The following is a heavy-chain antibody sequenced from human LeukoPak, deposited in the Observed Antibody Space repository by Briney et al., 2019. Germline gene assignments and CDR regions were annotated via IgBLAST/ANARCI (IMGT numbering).Heavy chain of an antibody. D-gene: IGHD3-10*01. CDR1: GYTLTELS. J-gene: IGHJ4*02. V-gene: IGHV1-24*01. CDR3: ATGGLWFGELFFDY. CDR2: FDPEDGET. Sequence: ASVKVSCKVSGYTLTELSMHWVRHAPGKGLEWMGGFDPEDGETIYAQKFQGRVTMTEDTSTDTAYMELSSLRSEDTAVYYCATGGLWFGELFFDYWGQGTLVTVSS.